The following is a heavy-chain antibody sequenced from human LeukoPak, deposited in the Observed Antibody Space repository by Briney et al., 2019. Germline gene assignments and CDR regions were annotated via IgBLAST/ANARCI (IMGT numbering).Heavy chain of an antibody. V-gene: IGHV1-3*03. CDR3: AKGGSGSYHPYYYYMDV. J-gene: IGHJ6*03. Sequence: GASVKVSCKASGYTFTSYAMHWVRQAPGQRPEWMGWINAGNGNTKYSQEFQGRVTITRDTSASTAYMELSSLRAEDTAVYYCAKGGSGSYHPYYYYMDVWGKGTTVTISS. CDR2: INAGNGNT. D-gene: IGHD3-10*01. CDR1: GYTFTSYA.